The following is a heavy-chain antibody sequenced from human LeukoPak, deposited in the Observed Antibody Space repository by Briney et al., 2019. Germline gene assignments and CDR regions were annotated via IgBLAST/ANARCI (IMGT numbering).Heavy chain of an antibody. CDR2: ISYDGSNK. V-gene: IGHV3-30-3*01. CDR3: ARAYYDSSGYYGPDY. Sequence: PGGSLRLSCAASGFTFSGYAMHWVRQAPGKGLEWVAVISYDGSNKYYADSVKGRFTISRDNSKNTLYLQMNSLRAEDTAVYYCARAYYDSSGYYGPDYWGQGTLVAVSS. CDR1: GFTFSGYA. D-gene: IGHD3-22*01. J-gene: IGHJ4*02.